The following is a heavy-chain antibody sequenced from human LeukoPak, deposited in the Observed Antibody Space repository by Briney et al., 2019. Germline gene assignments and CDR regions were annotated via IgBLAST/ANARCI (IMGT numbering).Heavy chain of an antibody. D-gene: IGHD3-22*01. Sequence: SETLSLTCTVSGGSISSSSYYWGWIRQPPGKGLEWIGSIYYSGSTYYNPSLKSRVTISVDTSKNQFSLKLSSVTAADTAVYYCARQAFYYDSIRGCVFHIWGQETRVTVSS. CDR1: GGSISSSSYY. V-gene: IGHV4-39*01. CDR3: ARQAFYYDSIRGCVFHI. CDR2: IYYSGST. J-gene: IGHJ3*02.